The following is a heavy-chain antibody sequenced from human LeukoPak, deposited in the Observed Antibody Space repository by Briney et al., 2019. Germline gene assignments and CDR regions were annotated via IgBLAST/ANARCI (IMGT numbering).Heavy chain of an antibody. Sequence: PGGSPRLSCAASGFTFSSYGMHWVRQAPGKGQEWVAFIRYDGSNKYYADSVKGRFTISRDNSKNTLYLQMNSLRAEDTAVYYCANGRITIWASTGDAFDIWGQGTMVTVSS. D-gene: IGHD3-3*01. V-gene: IGHV3-30*02. CDR2: IRYDGSNK. CDR3: ANGRITIWASTGDAFDI. J-gene: IGHJ3*02. CDR1: GFTFSSYG.